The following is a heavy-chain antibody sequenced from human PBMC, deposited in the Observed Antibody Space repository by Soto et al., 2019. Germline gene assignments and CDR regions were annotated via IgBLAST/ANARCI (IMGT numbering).Heavy chain of an antibody. Sequence: ASVKVSCKASGGTFSSYTISWVRQAPGQGLEWMGRIIPILGIANYAQKFQGRVTITADKSTSTAYMELSSLRSEDTAVYYCARVPLRSSTSVDYWGQGTLVTVSS. CDR1: GGTFSSYT. J-gene: IGHJ4*02. D-gene: IGHD2-2*01. CDR2: IIPILGIA. V-gene: IGHV1-69*02. CDR3: ARVPLRSSTSVDY.